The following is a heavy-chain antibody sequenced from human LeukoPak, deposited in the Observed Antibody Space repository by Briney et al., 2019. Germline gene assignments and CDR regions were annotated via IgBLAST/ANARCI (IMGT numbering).Heavy chain of an antibody. V-gene: IGHV3-74*01. CDR2: INSDGSTT. Sequence: GGSLRLSCAASGFAFSSYWIHWVRQAPGKGLVWVSRINSDGSTTDYADSVKDRFTFSRDNAKNTLSLQMNSLRAEDTAVYFCARDRGDAFDIWGQGTMVTVSS. J-gene: IGHJ3*02. CDR1: GFAFSSYW. CDR3: ARDRGDAFDI.